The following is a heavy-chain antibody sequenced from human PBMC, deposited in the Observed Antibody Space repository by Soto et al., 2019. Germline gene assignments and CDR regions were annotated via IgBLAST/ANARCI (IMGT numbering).Heavy chain of an antibody. V-gene: IGHV3-48*02. CDR1: GFIFSVYS. J-gene: IGHJ4*02. CDR2: ISAGSNTI. Sequence: EVQLVESGGGLVEPGGSLMLSCAASGFIFSVYSMTWVRQAPGKGLEWVSYISAGSNTIYYRDSVKGRFTISRDNAKNSLYLQMNSLRDEDTAVYYCARDPGVTGADDYWGQGTLVTVSS. D-gene: IGHD6-19*01. CDR3: ARDPGVTGADDY.